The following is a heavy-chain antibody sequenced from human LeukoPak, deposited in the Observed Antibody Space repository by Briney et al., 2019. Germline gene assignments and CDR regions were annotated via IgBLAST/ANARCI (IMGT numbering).Heavy chain of an antibody. V-gene: IGHV4-34*01. CDR2: INHSGST. Sequence: SVTLSLTSAVYAGTFSGFYWGWLRQPPGKGLEWSVEINHSGSTNNNPTLKSPVNISVDTSKNQFSRKLSSVTAAETAVYYCARGGCRGGSGYEDAIDIWGQGTMVTVSS. CDR1: AGTFSGFY. D-gene: IGHD2-15*01. CDR3: ARGGCRGGSGYEDAIDI. J-gene: IGHJ3*02.